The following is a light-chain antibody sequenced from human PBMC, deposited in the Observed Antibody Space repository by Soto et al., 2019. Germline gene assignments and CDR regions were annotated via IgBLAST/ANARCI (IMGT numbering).Light chain of an antibody. CDR3: SSYTRSNTVV. CDR1: NNDVGAYNY. CDR2: DVS. Sequence: QSVLTQPASVSGSPGQSITISCTGTNNDVGAYNYVSWFQQHPGKAPKTMIYDVSNRPSGVSNRFSGSKSGNTASLTISGLHAEDEADYYCSSYTRSNTVVFGGGTKLTVL. V-gene: IGLV2-14*03. J-gene: IGLJ3*02.